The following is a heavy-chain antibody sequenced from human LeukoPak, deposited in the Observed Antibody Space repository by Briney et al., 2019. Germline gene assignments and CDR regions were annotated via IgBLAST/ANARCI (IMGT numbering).Heavy chain of an antibody. V-gene: IGHV3-15*01. CDR1: DSPFSNAL. D-gene: IGHD3-10*01. CDR2: IKSKTDGGTT. CDR3: TTVWFGEL. Sequence: GPLRLSSAAPDSPFSNALISWVHKPPGKGLEWGGRIKSKTDGGTTDYAAPVKGRFTISRDDSKNTLYLQMNSLKTEDTAVYYCTTVWFGELWGQGTLVTVSS. J-gene: IGHJ4*02.